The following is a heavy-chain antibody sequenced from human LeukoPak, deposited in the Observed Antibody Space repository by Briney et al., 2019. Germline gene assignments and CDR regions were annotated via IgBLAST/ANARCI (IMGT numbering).Heavy chain of an antibody. CDR2: IYQSGST. CDR3: ARGGTAFDI. CDR1: GGSISSGPSS. D-gene: IGHD1-26*01. J-gene: IGHJ3*02. Sequence: SQTLSLTCAVSGGSISSGPSSWDWFRQAPGKGLEWIGYIYQSGSTYNPSLKSRVAISVDRSKNQISRKLRSVTAADTALYYCARGGTAFDIWGQGTMVTVSS. V-gene: IGHV4-30-2*01.